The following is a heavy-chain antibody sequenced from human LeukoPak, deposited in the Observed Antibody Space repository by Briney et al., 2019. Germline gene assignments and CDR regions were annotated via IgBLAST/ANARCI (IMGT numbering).Heavy chain of an antibody. D-gene: IGHD2-8*01. CDR3: ARDAGYCTNGVCPNWYFDL. CDR2: IYYSGST. CDR1: GGSISSGGNY. Sequence: SETLSLTCTVSGGSISSGGNYWSWIRQHPGKGLEWSGYIYYSGSTYYNPSLKSRVTISVDTSKNQFSLKLSSVTAADTAVYYCARDAGYCTNGVCPNWYFDLWGRGTLVTVSS. J-gene: IGHJ2*01. V-gene: IGHV4-31*03.